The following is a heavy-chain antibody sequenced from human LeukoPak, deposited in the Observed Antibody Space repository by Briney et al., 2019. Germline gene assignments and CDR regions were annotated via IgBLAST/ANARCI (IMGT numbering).Heavy chain of an antibody. J-gene: IGHJ5*02. D-gene: IGHD4-4*01. CDR2: INHSGST. CDR1: GFTFSNYW. V-gene: IGHV4-34*08. Sequence: GSLRLSCAASGFTFSNYWMSWVRQPPGKGLEWIGEINHSGSTNYNPSLKSRVTISVDTSKNQFSLKLSSVTAADTAVYYCAATTVTAGFDPWGQGTLVTVSS. CDR3: AATTVTAGFDP.